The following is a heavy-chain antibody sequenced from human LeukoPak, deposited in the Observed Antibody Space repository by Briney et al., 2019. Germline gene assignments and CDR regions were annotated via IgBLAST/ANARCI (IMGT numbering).Heavy chain of an antibody. J-gene: IGHJ4*02. CDR3: ARDRLGVATTDY. D-gene: IGHD5-12*01. V-gene: IGHV3-21*01. CDR2: ISSSSSHI. CDR1: GFSFSTYS. Sequence: GGSLRLSCAASGFSFSTYSMNWVRQAPGKGLEWVSSISSSSSHIYYADSVKGRFTISRDNAKNSLYLQMNSLRAADTAVYYCARDRLGVATTDYWGQGTLVTVSS.